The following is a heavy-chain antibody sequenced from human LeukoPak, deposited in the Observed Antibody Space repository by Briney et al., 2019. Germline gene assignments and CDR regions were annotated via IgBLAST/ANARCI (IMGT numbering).Heavy chain of an antibody. D-gene: IGHD1-1*01. CDR2: IKQDGSEK. J-gene: IGHJ4*02. V-gene: IGHV3-7*01. Sequence: GGSLRLSCAASGFTFRSCWMTWVRQAPGKGLEWVANIKQDGSEKYYVDSVKGRFTISRDNAKNSLYLQMDSLRAEDTAVYYCATGRGNDYWGQGTLVTVSS. CDR3: ATGRGNDY. CDR1: GFTFRSCW.